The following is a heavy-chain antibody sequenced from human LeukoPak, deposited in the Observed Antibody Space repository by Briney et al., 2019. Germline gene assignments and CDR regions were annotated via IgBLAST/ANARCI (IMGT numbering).Heavy chain of an antibody. CDR3: AKGHGGFYWFDP. Sequence: GGSLRLSCAASGFTFSSYAMSWVRQAPGKGLEWVSAISGSGSSTYYADSVKGRSTISRDNSTNTPYMQVNSLRAEDTAVYYCAKGHGGFYWFDPWGQGTLVTVSS. J-gene: IGHJ5*02. CDR1: GFTFSSYA. V-gene: IGHV3-23*01. CDR2: ISGSGSST. D-gene: IGHD3-16*01.